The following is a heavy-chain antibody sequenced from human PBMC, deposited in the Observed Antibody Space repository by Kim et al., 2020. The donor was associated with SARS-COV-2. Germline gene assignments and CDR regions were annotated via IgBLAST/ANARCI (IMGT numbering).Heavy chain of an antibody. CDR2: IYYSGST. D-gene: IGHD5-18*01. CDR1: GGSISSSSYY. Sequence: SETLSLTCTVSGGSISSSSYYWGWIRQPPGKGLEWIGSIYYSGSTYYNPSLKSRVTISVDTSKNQFSLKLSSVTAADTAVYYCARQLLSEEIQLWLLSYYYYMDVWGKGTTVTVSS. V-gene: IGHV4-39*01. J-gene: IGHJ6*03. CDR3: ARQLLSEEIQLWLLSYYYYMDV.